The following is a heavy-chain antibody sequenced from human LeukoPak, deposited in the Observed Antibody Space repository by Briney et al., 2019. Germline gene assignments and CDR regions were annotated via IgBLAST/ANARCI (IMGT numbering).Heavy chain of an antibody. J-gene: IGHJ3*02. CDR3: ARAAKRTFDI. D-gene: IGHD6-25*01. CDR2: IKEDGSQK. Sequence: GGSLRRSCAASGFSFSDYWMSWVRQAPGKGLEWVANIKEDGSQKFYLDSMKGRFTISRDNAKNSLYLQMNSLRAEDTALYYCARAAKRTFDIWGQGTMVTVSS. CDR1: GFSFSDYW. V-gene: IGHV3-7*03.